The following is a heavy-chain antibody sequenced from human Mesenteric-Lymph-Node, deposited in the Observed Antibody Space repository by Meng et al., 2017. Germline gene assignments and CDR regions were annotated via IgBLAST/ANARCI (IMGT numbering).Heavy chain of an antibody. CDR3: ARRREVERRNYKYYYAMDV. D-gene: IGHD1-1*01. CDR1: GGSLSGYY. J-gene: IGHJ6*02. Sequence: SETLSLTCTVKGGSLSGYYWSWIRQPPGKGLESIAEINYSGMTKHNPSLESRVILSLETSRNQFSLNLTSVIAADTAVYYCARRREVERRNYKYYYAMDVWGQGTTVTVSS. V-gene: IGHV4-34*01. CDR2: INYSGMT.